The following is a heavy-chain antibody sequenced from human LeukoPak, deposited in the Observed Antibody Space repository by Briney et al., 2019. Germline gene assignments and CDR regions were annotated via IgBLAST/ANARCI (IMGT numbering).Heavy chain of an antibody. CDR1: GFIFSSYA. CDR2: ISGDGATT. D-gene: IGHD1-26*01. J-gene: IGHJ4*02. Sequence: GGSLRLSCAASGFIFSSYAMSWVRQAPGKGLEWVSRISGDGATTHYADSVKGRFTISRDNSKNTLYLQMNSLRAEDTALYYCATVPYSGTYSYFDYWGQGTLVTVSS. CDR3: ATVPYSGTYSYFDY. V-gene: IGHV3-23*01.